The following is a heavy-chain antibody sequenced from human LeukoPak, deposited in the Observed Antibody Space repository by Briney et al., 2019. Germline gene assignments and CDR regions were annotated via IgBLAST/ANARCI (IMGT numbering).Heavy chain of an antibody. CDR3: ASVVRGDPYAWHSGWFDP. CDR2: IYYSGTT. V-gene: IGHV4-39*07. Sequence: SETLSLTCTVSGGSISSSTYYWGWIRQPPGKGLEWIGSIYYSGTTYYNPSLKSRVTISVDTSKNQFSLNLNSVTAADTAVYYCASVVRGDPYAWHSGWFDPWGQGTLVTVSS. J-gene: IGHJ5*02. CDR1: GGSISSSTYY. D-gene: IGHD2-2*01.